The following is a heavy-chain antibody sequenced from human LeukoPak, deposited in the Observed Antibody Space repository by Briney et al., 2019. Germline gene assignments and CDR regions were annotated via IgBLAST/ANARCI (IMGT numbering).Heavy chain of an antibody. CDR1: GFTFRNCE. D-gene: IGHD2-21*01. J-gene: IGHJ4*02. CDR3: ARSARGYSRDY. CDR2: ISTGGSTV. V-gene: IGHV3-48*03. Sequence: GGSLRLSCAASGFTFRNCEMNWVRQAPGKGLEWVSYISTGGSTVYYADSVKGRFTISRDNAKNSLYLQMNSLRAEDTAVYYCARSARGYSRDYWGQGTLVTVSS.